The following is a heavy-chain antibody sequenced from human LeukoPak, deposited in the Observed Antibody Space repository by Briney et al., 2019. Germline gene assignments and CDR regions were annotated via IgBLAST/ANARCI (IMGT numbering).Heavy chain of an antibody. CDR1: GGTFSSYT. Sequence: GASVKVSCKASGGTFSSYTISWVRQAPGQGLEWMGRIIPILGIADYAQKFQGRVTITADKSTSTAYMVLSSLRSEDTAVYYCARDYYGGNTPFDYWGQGTLVTVSS. CDR2: IIPILGIA. V-gene: IGHV1-69*04. CDR3: ARDYYGGNTPFDY. D-gene: IGHD4-23*01. J-gene: IGHJ4*02.